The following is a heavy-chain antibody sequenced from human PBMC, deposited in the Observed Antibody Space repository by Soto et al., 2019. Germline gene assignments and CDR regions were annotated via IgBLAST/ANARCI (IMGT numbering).Heavy chain of an antibody. J-gene: IGHJ4*02. D-gene: IGHD3-10*01. CDR2: ISGSGGST. CDR1: GFTFSSYA. Sequence: PGGSLRLSCAASGFTFSSYAMSWVRQAPGKGLEWVSAISGSGGSTYYADSVKGRFTISRDNSKNTLYLQMNSLRAEDTAVYYCAKMITMVRGVIPYYFDYWGQGTLVTVSS. CDR3: AKMITMVRGVIPYYFDY. V-gene: IGHV3-23*01.